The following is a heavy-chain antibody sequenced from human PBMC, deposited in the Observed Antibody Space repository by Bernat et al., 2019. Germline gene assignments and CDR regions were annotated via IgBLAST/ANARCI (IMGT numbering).Heavy chain of an antibody. V-gene: IGHV3-30-3*01. Sequence: QVQLVESGGGVVQPGRSLRLSCAASGFTFSSYAMHWVRQAPGKGLEWVAVISYDGSNKYYADSVKGRFTISRDNSKNTLYLQMNSLRAEDTAVYYCAGDGEIGEQYYGSSGYYLDYWGQGTLVTVSS. J-gene: IGHJ4*02. CDR2: ISYDGSNK. D-gene: IGHD3-22*01. CDR1: GFTFSSYA. CDR3: AGDGEIGEQYYGSSGYYLDY.